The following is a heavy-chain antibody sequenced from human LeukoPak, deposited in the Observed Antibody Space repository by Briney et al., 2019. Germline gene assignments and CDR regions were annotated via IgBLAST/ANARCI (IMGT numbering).Heavy chain of an antibody. CDR3: ARESQIYGSGSYFPFFDY. J-gene: IGHJ4*02. Sequence: GGSLRLSCAASGFTVSSNYMSWVHQAPGKGLEWVSAISGSGDSTYYADSVKGRFTISRDNSKNTLYLQMNSLRAEDTAIYYCARESQIYGSGSYFPFFDYWGQGTLVTVSS. CDR2: ISGSGDST. V-gene: IGHV3-23*01. D-gene: IGHD3-10*01. CDR1: GFTVSSNY.